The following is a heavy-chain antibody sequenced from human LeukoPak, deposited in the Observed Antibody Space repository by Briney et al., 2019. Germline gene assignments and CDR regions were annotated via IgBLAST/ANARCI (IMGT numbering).Heavy chain of an antibody. CDR2: ISDTGATT. Sequence: GSLRLSCAGSGFTSSSYAMGCVRQAPGKGLEWVSAISDTGATTYDADSVKGRFTISRDNSRSTLYLQMNSLRAEDTALYYCAKDTSIGRYCTNGVCSPFDYWGQGTLVTVSS. CDR1: GFTSSSYA. D-gene: IGHD2-8*01. V-gene: IGHV3-23*01. CDR3: AKDTSIGRYCTNGVCSPFDY. J-gene: IGHJ4*02.